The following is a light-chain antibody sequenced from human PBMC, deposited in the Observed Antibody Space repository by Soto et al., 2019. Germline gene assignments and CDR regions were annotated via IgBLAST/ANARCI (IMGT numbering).Light chain of an antibody. V-gene: IGLV1-44*01. J-gene: IGLJ1*01. CDR2: SDN. CDR3: AAWDDSLIGYV. Sequence: QSVLTQPPSASGTPGQRVAISCSGSTSNIRGNSVNWYQQLLGTAPKLLIYSDNQRPSGVPDRFSGSKSGTSASLAISGLQSEDEADYYCAAWDDSLIGYVFGTGTKVTVL. CDR1: TSNIRGNS.